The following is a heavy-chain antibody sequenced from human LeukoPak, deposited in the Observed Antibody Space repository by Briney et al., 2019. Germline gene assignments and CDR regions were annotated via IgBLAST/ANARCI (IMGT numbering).Heavy chain of an antibody. CDR2: IRSKVYGGTP. CDR3: TGRRFGDYGLDV. Sequence: GGSLRLSCTTSGFTFGDYAMTWVRQAPGKGLEWVGFIRSKVYGGTPEYAASVKGRFTISRDDSKSIAYLQMNSLKTEDTAVYYCTGRRFGDYGLDVWGQGTTVNVSS. J-gene: IGHJ6*02. D-gene: IGHD3-10*01. V-gene: IGHV3-49*04. CDR1: GFTFGDYA.